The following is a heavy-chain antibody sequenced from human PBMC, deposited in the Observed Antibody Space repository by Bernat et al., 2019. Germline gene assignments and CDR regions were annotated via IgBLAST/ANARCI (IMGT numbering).Heavy chain of an antibody. CDR1: GFTFSSYW. V-gene: IGHV3-7*01. Sequence: EVQLVESGGGLVQPGGSLRLSCAASGFTFSSYWMSWVRQAPGKGLAWVANIKQDGSEKYYLDTVKGRFTISRDNAKSSLYLQMNSLRAEDTAVYYCARVITGVGWYFDLWGRGTLVTVSS. CDR3: ARVITGVGWYFDL. CDR2: IKQDGSEK. J-gene: IGHJ2*01. D-gene: IGHD3-22*01.